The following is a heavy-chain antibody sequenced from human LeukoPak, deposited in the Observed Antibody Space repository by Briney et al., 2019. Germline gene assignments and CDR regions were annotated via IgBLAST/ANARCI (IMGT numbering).Heavy chain of an antibody. CDR2: ISGSCGST. Sequence: GWSLRLSCSASGFTFSSYAMSWVRQAPGKGLKWVSAISGSCGSTYYADSVKGRFTISRDNSKNTLYLQMNSLRAEDTAVYFFEAEDGIRYFDWPTSPPNYWGQGTLVTVSS. CDR3: EAEDGIRYFDWPTSPPNY. D-gene: IGHD3-9*01. J-gene: IGHJ4*02. CDR1: GFTFSSYA. V-gene: IGHV3-23*01.